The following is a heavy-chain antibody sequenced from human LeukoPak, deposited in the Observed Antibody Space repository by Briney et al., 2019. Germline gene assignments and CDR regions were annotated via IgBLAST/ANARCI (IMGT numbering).Heavy chain of an antibody. V-gene: IGHV1-2*06. CDR2: INPNSGGT. CDR3: AREGYYYYYMDV. Sequence: ASVKVSCKASGYTFTGYYMHWVRQAPGQGLEWVGRINPNSGGTNYAQKFQGRVTMTRDTSISTAYMELSRLRSDDTAVYYCAREGYYYYYMDVWGKGTTVTVSS. CDR1: GYTFTGYY. J-gene: IGHJ6*03.